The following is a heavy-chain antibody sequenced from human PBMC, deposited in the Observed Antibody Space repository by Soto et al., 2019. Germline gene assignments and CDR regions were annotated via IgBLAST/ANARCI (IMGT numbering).Heavy chain of an antibody. CDR2: IIPIFGTA. V-gene: IGHV1-69*05. Sequence: ASVKVSCKASGGTFSSYAISWVRQAPGQGLEWMGGIIPIFGTANYAQKLQGRVTMTTDTSTSTAYMELRSLRSDDTAVYYCARVSLEWLLADYWGQGTLVTVSS. J-gene: IGHJ4*02. CDR3: ARVSLEWLLADY. CDR1: GGTFSSYA. D-gene: IGHD3-3*01.